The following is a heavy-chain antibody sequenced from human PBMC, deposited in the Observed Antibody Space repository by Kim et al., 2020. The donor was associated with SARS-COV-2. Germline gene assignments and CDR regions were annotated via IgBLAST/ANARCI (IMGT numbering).Heavy chain of an antibody. CDR2: ISGNGETR. V-gene: IGHV3-43*02. CDR3: VGASGWLPRS. CDR1: GFTFDHSA. Sequence: GGSLRLSCAASGFTFDHSAMHWVRQAPGKGPEWISLISGNGETRYYADSVEGRFTISIDHSKNSVYLQMNSLRTEDTALYYCVGASGWLPRSWGQGTPVTVSS. J-gene: IGHJ5*02. D-gene: IGHD1-26*01.